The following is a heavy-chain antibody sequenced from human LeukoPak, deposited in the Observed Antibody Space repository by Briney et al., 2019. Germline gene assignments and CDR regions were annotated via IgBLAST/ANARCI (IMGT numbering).Heavy chain of an antibody. CDR3: ARDLISSGYYVSCFDY. J-gene: IGHJ4*02. Sequence: ASVKVSCKASGYTFTGYYMHWVRQAPGQGLEWMGWINPNSGGTNYAQKFQGRVTMTRDTSISTAYMELSRLRSDDTAVYYCARDLISSGYYVSCFDYWGQGTLVTVSS. V-gene: IGHV1-2*02. D-gene: IGHD3-22*01. CDR2: INPNSGGT. CDR1: GYTFTGYY.